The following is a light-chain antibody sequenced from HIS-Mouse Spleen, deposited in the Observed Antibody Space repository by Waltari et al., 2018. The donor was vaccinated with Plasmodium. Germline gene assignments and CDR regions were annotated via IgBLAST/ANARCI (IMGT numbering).Light chain of an antibody. Sequence: QSALTQPSSVSGSPGQSLTISRTGTSTSFGSSTLLPWYQQHPGKAPKLMIYEGSKRPSGVSNRFSGSKSGNTASLTISGLQAEDEADYYCCSYAGSSTYVFGTGTKVTVL. V-gene: IGLV2-23*01. CDR1: STSFGSSTL. CDR2: EGS. J-gene: IGLJ1*01. CDR3: CSYAGSSTYV.